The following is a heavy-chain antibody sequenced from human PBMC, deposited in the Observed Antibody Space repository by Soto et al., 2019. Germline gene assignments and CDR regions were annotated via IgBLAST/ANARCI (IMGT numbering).Heavy chain of an antibody. CDR2: IIPIFGTA. Sequence: ASVKVSCKASGGTFSSYAISWVRQAPGQGLEWMGGIIPIFGTANYAQKFQGRVTITADESTSTAYMELSSLRSEDTAVYYCASGLVGATLSDAFDIWGQGXMVTVSS. V-gene: IGHV1-69*13. CDR1: GGTFSSYA. J-gene: IGHJ3*02. D-gene: IGHD1-26*01. CDR3: ASGLVGATLSDAFDI.